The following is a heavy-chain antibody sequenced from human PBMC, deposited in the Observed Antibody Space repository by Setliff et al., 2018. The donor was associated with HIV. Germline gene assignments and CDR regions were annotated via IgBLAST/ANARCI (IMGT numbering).Heavy chain of an antibody. J-gene: IGHJ6*03. CDR3: ARVQTMAVAGTQYYYMDV. CDR1: GYTFTSYG. D-gene: IGHD6-19*01. V-gene: IGHV1-18*01. Sequence: GASVKVSCKASGYTFTSYGISWVRQAPGQGLEWMGWINAYNGNTNYAQMLQGRVTMTTDTSTSTAYMELRSLRSEDTAVYYCARVQTMAVAGTQYYYMDVWGKGTTVTVSS. CDR2: INAYNGNT.